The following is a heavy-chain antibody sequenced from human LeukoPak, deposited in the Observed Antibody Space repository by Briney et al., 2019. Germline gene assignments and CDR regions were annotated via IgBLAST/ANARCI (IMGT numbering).Heavy chain of an antibody. CDR2: ISAYNGNT. CDR3: ATGGGFCGGGSGREEIFAY. Sequence: GASVKVSCKASGYTFTSYGISWVRQAPGQGLEWMGWISAYNGNTNYAQKLQGRVTMTTDTSTSTAYMELRSLRSDDTAVYYCATGGGFCGGGSGREEIFAYGGQGPLVTVSS. CDR1: GYTFTSYG. V-gene: IGHV1-18*01. D-gene: IGHD2-15*01. J-gene: IGHJ4*02.